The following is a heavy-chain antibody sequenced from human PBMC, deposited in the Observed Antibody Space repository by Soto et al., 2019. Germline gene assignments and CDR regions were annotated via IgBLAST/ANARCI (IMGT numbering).Heavy chain of an antibody. Sequence: SETLSLTCIVSADSITSGNFYWSWIRQPPGKGLEWFGFIHYSGSAYYNPSLKSRVTMSVDTSKNQFSLNLSSVTAADTAVYYCARAPKCLSVTCGPNYFDPWGQGILVPVSS. V-gene: IGHV4-30-4*01. CDR3: ARAPKCLSVTCGPNYFDP. CDR1: ADSITSGNFY. D-gene: IGHD1-26*01. CDR2: IHYSGSA. J-gene: IGHJ5*02.